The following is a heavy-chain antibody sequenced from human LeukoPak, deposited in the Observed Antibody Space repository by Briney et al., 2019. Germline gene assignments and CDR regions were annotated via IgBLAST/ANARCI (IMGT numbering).Heavy chain of an antibody. V-gene: IGHV4-59*01. CDR2: IYYSGST. D-gene: IGHD3-3*01. CDR3: ARVRSGITIFGVVNWYFDL. J-gene: IGHJ2*01. CDR1: GGSISSYY. Sequence: SETLSLTCTVSGGSISSYYWSWIRQPPGKGLEWIGYIYYSGSTNYNPSLKSRVTISVDTSKNQFSLKLSSVTAADTAVYYCARVRSGITIFGVVNWYFDLWGRGTLVTVSS.